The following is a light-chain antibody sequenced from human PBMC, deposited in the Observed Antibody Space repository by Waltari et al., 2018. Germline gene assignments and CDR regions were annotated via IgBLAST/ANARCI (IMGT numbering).Light chain of an antibody. CDR1: QIVTSNY. CDR2: GAS. J-gene: IGKJ1*01. CDR3: QQYGSSPWT. V-gene: IGKV3-20*01. Sequence: EIVLTQSPGTLSLSPWERATLSCWASQIVTSNYLGWYQQKPGQAPRLLIYGASSRATGIPDRFSGSGSGTGFTLTISRLEPEDFAVYYCQQYGSSPWTFGQGTKVEIK.